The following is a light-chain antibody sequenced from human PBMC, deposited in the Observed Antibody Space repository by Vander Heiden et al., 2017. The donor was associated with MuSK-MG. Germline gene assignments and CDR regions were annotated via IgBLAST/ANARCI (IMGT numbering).Light chain of an antibody. V-gene: IGKV4-1*01. CDR2: WAS. J-gene: IGKJ1*01. CDR1: QSVLYTSNNENY. CDR3: QQYYTVPWT. Sequence: DIVMTQSPDSLAVSLGERATINCKSSQSVLYTSNNENYLAWYQQKPGQAPKLLIYWASTRDSGVPDRFSGSGSGTDFTLTITSLQAEDVAVYYCQQYYTVPWTFGQGTKVEV.